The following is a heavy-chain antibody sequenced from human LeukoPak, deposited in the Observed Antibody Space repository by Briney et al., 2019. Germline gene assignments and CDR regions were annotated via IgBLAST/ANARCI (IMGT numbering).Heavy chain of an antibody. CDR3: ARGWEGYFDY. Sequence: GGSLRLSCAASGFTFSSYAMNWVRQAPGKGLEWVSYISSSSSAIYYADSVKGRFTISRDNAKNTLYLQMNSLRAEDTAVYYCARGWEGYFDYWGQGTLVTVSS. J-gene: IGHJ4*02. V-gene: IGHV3-48*04. CDR1: GFTFSSYA. D-gene: IGHD1-26*01. CDR2: ISSSSSAI.